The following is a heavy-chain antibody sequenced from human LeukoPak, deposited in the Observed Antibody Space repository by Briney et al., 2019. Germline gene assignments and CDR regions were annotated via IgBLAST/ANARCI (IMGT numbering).Heavy chain of an antibody. CDR3: ARHYSSSRWFFDY. D-gene: IGHD6-13*01. CDR2: IYNSGST. J-gene: IGHJ4*02. CDR1: GGSISSSSYY. Sequence: SETLSLTCTASGGSISSSSYYWAWIRQPPGKGLEWIGSIYNSGSTYYNPSLESRVTISVDTSKNQFSLKLSSVTAADTAVYSCARHYSSSRWFFDYLGQGTLVTVSS. V-gene: IGHV4-39*01.